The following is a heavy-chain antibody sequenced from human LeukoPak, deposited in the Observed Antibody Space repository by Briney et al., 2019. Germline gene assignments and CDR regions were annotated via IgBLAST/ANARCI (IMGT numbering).Heavy chain of an antibody. CDR2: IYYSGST. D-gene: IGHD3-22*01. CDR3: ASGYDSSAYQPFIDY. J-gene: IGHJ4*02. V-gene: IGHV4-39*01. CDR1: GGSISSSSYY. Sequence: SETLSLTCTVSGGSISSSSYYWGWIRQPPGKGLEWIGSIYYSGSTYYNPSLKSRVTISVETSKNQFSLKLRSVTAADTAAYYCASGYDSSAYQPFIDYWGQGTLVTVSS.